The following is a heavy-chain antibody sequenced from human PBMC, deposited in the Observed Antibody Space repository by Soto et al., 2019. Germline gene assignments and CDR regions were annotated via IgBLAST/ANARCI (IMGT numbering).Heavy chain of an antibody. D-gene: IGHD3-22*01. CDR1: GGSISSSIYY. CDR2: IYYSGST. CDR3: ARLAYYYDSSGYYHFDY. V-gene: IGHV4-39*01. J-gene: IGHJ4*02. Sequence: SETRSRTWTVSGGSISSSIYYWVGIRQPPGKGLEWIGSIYYSGSTYYNPSLKSRVTISVDTSKNQFSLKLSSVTAADTAVYYCARLAYYYDSSGYYHFDYWGQGTLVTVSS.